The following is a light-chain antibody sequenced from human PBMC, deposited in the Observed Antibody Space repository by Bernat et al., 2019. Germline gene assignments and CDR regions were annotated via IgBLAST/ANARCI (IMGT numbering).Light chain of an antibody. CDR1: QSLVDSDGNTY. CDR3: MQGTRWPWT. V-gene: IGKV2-30*01. CDR2: KVS. J-gene: IGKJ1*01. Sequence: DVVMSQSPLSLPVTPGQPASISCRSSQSLVDSDGNTYLHWFQQRPVQSPRRLIYKVSNRDAGVPDRFSGSGSVTDFTLKISGVGATYVGVYYCMQGTRWPWTFGQGTKVEIK.